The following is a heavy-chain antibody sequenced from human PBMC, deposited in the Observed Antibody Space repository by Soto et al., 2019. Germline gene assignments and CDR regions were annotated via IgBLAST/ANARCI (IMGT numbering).Heavy chain of an antibody. CDR1: GFTFSSYE. CDR2: ISSSGSHI. J-gene: IGHJ4*02. D-gene: IGHD3-22*01. CDR3: ARENYDSSGYFLDY. Sequence: GGSLRLSCAASGFTFSSYEMNWVRQAPGKGLEWVSYISSSGSHIYYADSVKGRFTISRDNARNSLYARMNSLRAEDTAVYYCARENYDSSGYFLDYWGQGTLVTVSS. V-gene: IGHV3-48*03.